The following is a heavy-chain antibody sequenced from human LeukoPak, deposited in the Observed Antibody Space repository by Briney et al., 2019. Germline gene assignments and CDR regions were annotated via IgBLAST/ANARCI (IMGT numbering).Heavy chain of an antibody. V-gene: IGHV3-53*01. Sequence: GGSLRLSCAASGFTVSSKYMSWVRQAPGKGLEWVSVIYSGGSTYYADSVKGRFTISRDNSKNTLYLQMNSLRAEDTAVYYCARDSELLPDYWGQGTLVTVSS. CDR1: GFTVSSKY. CDR3: ARDSELLPDY. J-gene: IGHJ4*02. D-gene: IGHD1-26*01. CDR2: IYSGGST.